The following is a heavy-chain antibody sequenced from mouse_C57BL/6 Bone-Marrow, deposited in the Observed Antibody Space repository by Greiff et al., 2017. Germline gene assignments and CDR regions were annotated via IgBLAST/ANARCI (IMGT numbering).Heavy chain of an antibody. V-gene: IGHV1-55*01. J-gene: IGHJ3*01. D-gene: IGHD2-3*01. CDR1: GYTFTSYW. CDR2: IYPGSGST. Sequence: QVQLQQSGAELVKPGASVKMSCKASGYTFTSYWITWVKQRPGQGLEWIGDIYPGSGSTNYNEKFKSKATLTVDTSSSTAYMQLSSLTSEDSAVYYCARNDGYFPWFAYWGQGTLVTVSA. CDR3: ARNDGYFPWFAY.